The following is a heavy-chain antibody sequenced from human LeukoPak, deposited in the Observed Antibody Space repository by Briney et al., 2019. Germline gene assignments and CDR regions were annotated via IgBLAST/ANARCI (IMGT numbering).Heavy chain of an antibody. CDR2: ISSSGSTI. CDR3: ARETDSTLFDY. V-gene: IGHV3-48*03. CDR1: GFTFSIFE. Sequence: TGGSLRLSCAASGFTFSIFEMNWVRQAPGKGLEWVSYISSSGSTIYYADSVKGRFTISRDNAKNSLYLQMNSLRVEDMAVYYCARETDSTLFDYWGQGTLVTVSS. D-gene: IGHD2-2*01. J-gene: IGHJ4*02.